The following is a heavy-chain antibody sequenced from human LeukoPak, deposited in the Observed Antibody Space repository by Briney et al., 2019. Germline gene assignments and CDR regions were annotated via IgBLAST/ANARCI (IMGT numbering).Heavy chain of an antibody. J-gene: IGHJ4*02. CDR3: ARDIRLLWFGELLDYFDY. CDR2: INTNTGNP. CDR1: GYTFTSYA. V-gene: IGHV7-4-1*02. D-gene: IGHD3-10*01. Sequence: ASVKVSCKASGYTFTSYAMNWVRQAPGQGLEWMGWINTNTGNPTYAQGFTGRFVFSLDTSVSTAYLQISSLKAEDTAVYYCARDIRLLWFGELLDYFDYWGQGTLVTVSS.